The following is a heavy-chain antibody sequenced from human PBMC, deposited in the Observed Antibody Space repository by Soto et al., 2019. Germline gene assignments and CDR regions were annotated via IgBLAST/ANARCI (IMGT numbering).Heavy chain of an antibody. CDR3: AKALGELSPESYDH. J-gene: IGHJ4*02. Sequence: QVQLVESGGGVVQPGRSLRLSCAASGFTFSDYGMHWVRQAPGKGLEWVTIISYDGSNQYYGDSVKGRFTISRDNSKNTLYLQMNSLRLEDTGVYYCAKALGELSPESYDHWGQGVLVTVSS. V-gene: IGHV3-30*18. CDR2: ISYDGSNQ. CDR1: GFTFSDYG. D-gene: IGHD3-16*02.